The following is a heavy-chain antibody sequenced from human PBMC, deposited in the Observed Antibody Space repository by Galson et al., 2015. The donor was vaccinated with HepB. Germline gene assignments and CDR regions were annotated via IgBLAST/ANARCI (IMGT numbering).Heavy chain of an antibody. D-gene: IGHD2-2*01. CDR2: ITYNGRVE. J-gene: IGHJ5*02. Sequence: SLRLSCAASGFTFSSYGMHWVRQAPGKGLEWVAVITYNGRVENYSDSVKGRFTISRDNSKNTLYLRMNSLRAEDTAMYYCAKAGGRYQLLYWFDPWGQGTLVTVSP. CDR1: GFTFSSYG. CDR3: AKAGGRYQLLYWFDP. V-gene: IGHV3-30*18.